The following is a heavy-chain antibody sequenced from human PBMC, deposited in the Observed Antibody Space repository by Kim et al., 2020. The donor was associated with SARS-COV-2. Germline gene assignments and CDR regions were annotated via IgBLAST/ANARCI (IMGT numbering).Heavy chain of an antibody. CDR1: GFTFSNYA. D-gene: IGHD3-10*01. Sequence: GGSLRLSCAASGFTFSNYAMTWVRQAPGKGLEWVSAISISGSGGSTYYADSVKGRFTISRDNSKNTLYLQMSSLRAEDTAVYYCAKAWSTVVRGVASLDYWGQGTLVTVSS. V-gene: IGHV3-23*01. CDR3: AKAWSTVVRGVASLDY. CDR2: ISISGSGGST. J-gene: IGHJ4*02.